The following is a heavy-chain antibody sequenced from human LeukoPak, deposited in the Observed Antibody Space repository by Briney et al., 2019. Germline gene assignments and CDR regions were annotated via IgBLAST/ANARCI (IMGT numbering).Heavy chain of an antibody. CDR2: ISGSGGST. D-gene: IGHD2-2*01. V-gene: IGHV3-23*01. CDR3: AKDGPIVVVPAARAASYYFDY. Sequence: GGSLRLSCAASGFTFSSYAMSWVRQAPGKGLEWVSAISGSGGSTYYADSVKGRFTISRDNSKNTLYLQMNSLRAEDTAVYYCAKDGPIVVVPAARAASYYFDYWGQGTLVTVSS. CDR1: GFTFSSYA. J-gene: IGHJ4*02.